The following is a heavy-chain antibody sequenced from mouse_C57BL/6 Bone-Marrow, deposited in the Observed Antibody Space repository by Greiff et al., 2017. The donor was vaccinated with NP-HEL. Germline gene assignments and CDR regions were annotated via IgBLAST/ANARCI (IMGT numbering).Heavy chain of an antibody. CDR3: TTDGGRGNYDWFAY. CDR1: GFNIKDYY. J-gene: IGHJ3*01. CDR2: IDPEDGDT. D-gene: IGHD2-1*01. V-gene: IGHV14-1*01. Sequence: VQLQQSGAELVRPGASVKLSCTASGFNIKDYYMHWVKQRPEQGLEWIGRIDPEDGDTEYAPKFQGKATMTADTSSNTAYLQLSSLTSEDTAVYYCTTDGGRGNYDWFAYWGQGTLVTVSA.